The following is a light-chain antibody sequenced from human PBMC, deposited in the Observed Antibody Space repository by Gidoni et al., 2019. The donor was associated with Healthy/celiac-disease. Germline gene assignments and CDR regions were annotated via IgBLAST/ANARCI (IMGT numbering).Light chain of an antibody. CDR3: QQYNS. CDR1: QSISSW. V-gene: IGKV1-5*03. Sequence: DIQMTQSPSTLSASVGDRVTITCRASQSISSWLAWYQQKPGKAPKLLIYKASSLESGVPSRFSGSGSGTEFTLTISSLQPDDFATYYCQQYNSFGQGTRLEIK. J-gene: IGKJ5*01. CDR2: KAS.